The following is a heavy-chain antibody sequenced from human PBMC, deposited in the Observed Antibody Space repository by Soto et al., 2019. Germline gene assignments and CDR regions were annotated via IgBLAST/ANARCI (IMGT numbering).Heavy chain of an antibody. Sequence: SETLSLTCTVSGGSISSYDGSWIRQPPGKGLEWIGYIYYSGSTNYNPSLKSRVTISVDTSKNQFSLKLSSVPAADTAVYYCAREKYYYDSSGYYFWFDPWGQGTLVTVSS. V-gene: IGHV4-59*01. CDR3: AREKYYYDSSGYYFWFDP. CDR2: IYYSGST. J-gene: IGHJ5*02. CDR1: GGSISSYD. D-gene: IGHD3-22*01.